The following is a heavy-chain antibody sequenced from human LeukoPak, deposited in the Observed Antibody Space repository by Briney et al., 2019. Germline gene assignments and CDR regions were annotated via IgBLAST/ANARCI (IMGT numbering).Heavy chain of an antibody. CDR2: IYTSGST. D-gene: IGHD6-6*01. J-gene: IGHJ6*03. V-gene: IGHV4-4*07. Sequence: SETLSLTCTVSDGSITNYDWSWVRQPAGKGLEWIGRIYTSGSTNYNPSLKSRVTMSVDTSKNQFSLKLSSVTAADTAVYYCARVSPNSSSFVMDVWGKGTTVTVSS. CDR3: ARVSPNSSSFVMDV. CDR1: DGSITNYD.